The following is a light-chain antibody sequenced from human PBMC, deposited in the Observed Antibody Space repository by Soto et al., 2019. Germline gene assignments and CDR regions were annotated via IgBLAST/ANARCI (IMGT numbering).Light chain of an antibody. V-gene: IGKV3-20*01. J-gene: IGKJ1*01. CDR3: QQYDSTPPT. CDR2: GAS. Sequence: EIVLTRSPGTLSLSPGDRATLSCRASQSVNSNYLAWYQRKPGQAPRLLIYGASNRATDIPYRFSASGSGTAFTLTITRLEAEDFAVYYCQQYDSTPPTFGQGTKVEVK. CDR1: QSVNSNY.